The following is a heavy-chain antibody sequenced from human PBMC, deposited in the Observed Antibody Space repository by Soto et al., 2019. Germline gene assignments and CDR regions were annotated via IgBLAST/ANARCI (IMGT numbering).Heavy chain of an antibody. J-gene: IGHJ4*02. D-gene: IGHD3-10*01. Sequence: QVQLQESGPGLVKPSGTLSLTCAVSGGSISSSNWWSWVRQPPGKGLEWIGEIYHSGNTNYNPSLKSRATMAADKSRNQFSLKLSSVTAAATAVYYFARSWGEARVDYWGQGTLVTVSS. V-gene: IGHV4-4*02. CDR2: IYHSGNT. CDR3: ARSWGEARVDY. CDR1: GGSISSSNW.